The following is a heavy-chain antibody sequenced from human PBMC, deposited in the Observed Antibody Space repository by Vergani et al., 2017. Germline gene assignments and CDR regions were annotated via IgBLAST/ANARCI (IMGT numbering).Heavy chain of an antibody. CDR3: ARALLRFHYFMDV. Sequence: QVQLQESGPGLVKPSETLSLTCTVSGGSISSYYWSWIRQPPGKGLEWIGYIYYSGSTNYNPSLKSRVTISVDTSKNQFSLKLSSVTAADTAVYYCARALLRFHYFMDVWGKGTTVTVS. CDR1: GGSISSYY. CDR2: IYYSGST. V-gene: IGHV4-59*01. J-gene: IGHJ6*03. D-gene: IGHD3-3*01.